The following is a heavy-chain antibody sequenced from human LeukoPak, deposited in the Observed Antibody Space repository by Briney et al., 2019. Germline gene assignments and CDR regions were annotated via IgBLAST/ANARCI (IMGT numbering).Heavy chain of an antibody. D-gene: IGHD3-10*01. CDR3: ARLTRGGLQGRNAFDI. CDR2: MNPNSGNT. J-gene: IGHJ3*02. Sequence: GASVKVSCKASGYTFTSYGISWVRQASGQGLEWMGWMNPNSGNTGYAQKFQGRVTITRNTSISTAYMELSSLRSEDTAVYYCARLTRGGLQGRNAFDIWGQGTMVIVPS. CDR1: GYTFTSYG. V-gene: IGHV1-8*03.